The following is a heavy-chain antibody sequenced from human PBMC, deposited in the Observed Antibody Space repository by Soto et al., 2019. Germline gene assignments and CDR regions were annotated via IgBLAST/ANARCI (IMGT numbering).Heavy chain of an antibody. CDR2: ISYDGSNK. V-gene: IGHV3-30-3*01. J-gene: IGHJ4*02. D-gene: IGHD2-2*01. CDR1: GFTFSSYA. Sequence: GGSLRLSCAASGFTFSSYAMHWVRQAPGKGLKWVAVISYDGSNKYYADSVKGRFTISRDNSKNTLYLQMNSLRAEDTAVYYCARDRYCSSTSCYRAFDYWGQGTLVTVSS. CDR3: ARDRYCSSTSCYRAFDY.